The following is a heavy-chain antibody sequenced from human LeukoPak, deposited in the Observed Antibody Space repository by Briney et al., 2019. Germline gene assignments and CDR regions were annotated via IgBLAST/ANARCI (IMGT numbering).Heavy chain of an antibody. CDR3: ARVSGPGLGTFDY. J-gene: IGHJ4*02. D-gene: IGHD7-27*01. CDR1: GGSISSGDYY. CDR2: IYYSGST. V-gene: IGHV4-30-4*01. Sequence: PSQTLSLTCTVSGGSISSGDYYWSWIRQPPGKGLEWIGYIYYSGSTYYNPSLKSRVTISVDTSKNQFSLKLSSVTAADTAVYYCARVSGPGLGTFDYWGQGTLVTVSS.